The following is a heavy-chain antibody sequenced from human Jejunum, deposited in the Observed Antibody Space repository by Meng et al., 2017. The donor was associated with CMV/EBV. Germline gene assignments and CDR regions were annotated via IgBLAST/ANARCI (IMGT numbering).Heavy chain of an antibody. D-gene: IGHD4-17*01. CDR2: IYSGGST. V-gene: IGHV3-23*05. CDR3: ARAGDYRFDY. Sequence: SCGASGFTFSSYGMSWVRQAPGKGLEWVSTIYSGGSTYYGDSVRGRFTISRDDAKNTLYLQMNSLRAEDTAVYYCARAGDYRFDYWGQGTLVTVSS. CDR1: GFTFSSYG. J-gene: IGHJ4*02.